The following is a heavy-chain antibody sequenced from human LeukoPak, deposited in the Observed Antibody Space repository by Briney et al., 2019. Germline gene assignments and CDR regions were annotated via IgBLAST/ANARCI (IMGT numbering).Heavy chain of an antibody. V-gene: IGHV4-4*02. D-gene: IGHD1-26*01. CDR2: IYHSGST. CDR1: GGSISSSNW. J-gene: IGHJ5*02. CDR3: ARHLGGTWFDP. Sequence: PSETLSLTCAVSGGSISSSNWWSWVRQPPGKGLEWIGEIYHSGSTNYNPSLKSRVTISVDTSKNQFSLKLSSVTAADTAVYYCARHLGGTWFDPWGQGTLVTVSS.